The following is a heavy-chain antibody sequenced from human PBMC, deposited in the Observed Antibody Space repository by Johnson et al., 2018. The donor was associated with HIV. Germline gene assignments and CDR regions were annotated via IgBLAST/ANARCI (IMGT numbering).Heavy chain of an antibody. Sequence: VQLVESGGGLVKPGGPLRLSCAASGFTFSDFYMTWIRQAPGKGLEWVSYISSSGSTIYYADSVKGRFPISRDNAKNSVFLQMNSLRAEDTAGYYCARDVGGAGSYDPLEGAFDIWGQGTMVTVSS. J-gene: IGHJ3*02. V-gene: IGHV3-11*04. CDR1: GFTFSDFY. CDR3: ARDVGGAGSYDPLEGAFDI. CDR2: ISSSGSTI. D-gene: IGHD1-26*01.